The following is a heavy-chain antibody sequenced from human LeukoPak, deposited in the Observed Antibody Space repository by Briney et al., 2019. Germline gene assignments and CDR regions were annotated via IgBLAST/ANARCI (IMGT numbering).Heavy chain of an antibody. CDR1: GYTFTSYD. CDR3: ARGQYYYDSSGYYLDY. V-gene: IGHV1-8*01. CDR2: MNPNSGNT. J-gene: IGHJ4*02. Sequence: ASVKVSCKAPGYTFTSYDINWVRQATGQGLEWMGWMNPNSGNTGYAQKFQGRVTMTRTTAISTAYMELSSLRSEDTAVYYCARGQYYYDSSGYYLDYWGQGTLVTVSS. D-gene: IGHD3-22*01.